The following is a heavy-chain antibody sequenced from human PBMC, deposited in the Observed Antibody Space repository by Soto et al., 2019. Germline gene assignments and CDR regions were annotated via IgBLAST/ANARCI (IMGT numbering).Heavy chain of an antibody. CDR3: ARSPPGGYHYYSGMDV. CDR2: IGTAGDT. Sequence: GGSLRLSCAASGFTFSSYDMQWVRQATGKGLEWVSAIGTAGDTYYPGSVKGRFTISRENAKNSLYLQMNSLRAGDTAVYYCARSPPGGYHYYSGMDVWGQGTTVTVSS. CDR1: GFTFSSYD. D-gene: IGHD3-22*01. J-gene: IGHJ6*02. V-gene: IGHV3-13*04.